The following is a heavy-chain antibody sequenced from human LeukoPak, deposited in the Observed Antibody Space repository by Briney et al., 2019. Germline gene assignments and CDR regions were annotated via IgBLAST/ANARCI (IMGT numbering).Heavy chain of an antibody. CDR3: AKHLPPLRGNCSSTRRQGFGAFDI. J-gene: IGHJ3*02. Sequence: PGGSLRLSCAASGFTFSSYAMSWVRQAPGKGLEWVSAISGSGGSTYYADSVKGRFTISRDNSKNTLYLQMNSLRAEDTTVYYCAKHLPPLRGNCSSTRRQGFGAFDILGPGKMVTGSS. CDR1: GFTFSSYA. V-gene: IGHV3-23*01. CDR2: ISGSGGST. D-gene: IGHD2-2*01.